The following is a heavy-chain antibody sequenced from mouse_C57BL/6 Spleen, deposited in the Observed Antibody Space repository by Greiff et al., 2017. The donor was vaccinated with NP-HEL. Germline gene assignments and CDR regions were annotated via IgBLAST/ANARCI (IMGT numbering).Heavy chain of an antibody. CDR3: ARSYDGYLWFAY. CDR2: IDPSDSYT. Sequence: QVQLQQPGAELVRPGTSVKLSCKASGYTFTSYWMHWVKQRPGQGLEWIGVIDPSDSYTNYNQKFKGKATLTVDTSSSTAYMQLSSLTSEDSAVYYCARSYDGYLWFAYWGQGTLVTVSA. CDR1: GYTFTSYW. V-gene: IGHV1-59*01. D-gene: IGHD2-3*01. J-gene: IGHJ3*01.